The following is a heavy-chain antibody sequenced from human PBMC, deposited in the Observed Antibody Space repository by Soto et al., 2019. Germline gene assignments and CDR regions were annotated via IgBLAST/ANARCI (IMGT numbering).Heavy chain of an antibody. V-gene: IGHV3-23*01. Sequence: GGSLRLSCAASGFTFSSYAMSWVHQAPGKGLEWVSAISGSGVSTYYADSVKGRFTISRDNSKSTLYLQMNSLRAEDTALYYCAKGRSYYYYYGVDVWGQGTTVTVSS. CDR2: ISGSGVST. J-gene: IGHJ6*02. CDR3: AKGRSYYYYYGVDV. CDR1: GFTFSSYA.